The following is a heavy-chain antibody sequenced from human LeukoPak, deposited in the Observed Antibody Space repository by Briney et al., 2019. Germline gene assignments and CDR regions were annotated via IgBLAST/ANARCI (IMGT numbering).Heavy chain of an antibody. CDR1: GFTVSSNY. D-gene: IGHD3-10*01. Sequence: GGSLRLSCAASGFTVSSNYMGWVRQAPGKGLEWMGIIYPGDSDTRYSPFFQGQVTISADKSISTAYLQWSSLKASDTAMYYCARSGSGSYPPPFDYWGQGTLVTVSS. CDR3: ARSGSGSYPPPFDY. CDR2: IYPGDSDT. J-gene: IGHJ4*02. V-gene: IGHV5-51*01.